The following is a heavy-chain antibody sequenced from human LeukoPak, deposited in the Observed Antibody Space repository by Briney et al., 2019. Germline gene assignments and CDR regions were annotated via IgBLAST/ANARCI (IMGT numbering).Heavy chain of an antibody. D-gene: IGHD3-10*01. CDR1: GFTFSSYD. V-gene: IGHV3-33*06. CDR2: IWYDGSNK. Sequence: GGSLRLSCAASGFTFSSYDMHWVRQAPGKGLEWVAVIWYDGSNKYYADSVKGQFTISRDNSKNTLYLQMNSLRAEDTAVYYRAKAMVRGFTSISAFDYWGQGTLVTVSS. CDR3: AKAMVRGFTSISAFDY. J-gene: IGHJ4*02.